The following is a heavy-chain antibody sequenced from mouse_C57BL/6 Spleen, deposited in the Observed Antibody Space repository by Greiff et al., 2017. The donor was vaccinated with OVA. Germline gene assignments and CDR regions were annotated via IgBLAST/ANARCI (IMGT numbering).Heavy chain of an antibody. CDR1: GYAFSSSW. J-gene: IGHJ4*01. CDR3: ARGGDYYGTGAMDY. D-gene: IGHD1-1*01. Sequence: VHLVESGPELVKPGASVKISCKASGYAFSSSWMNWVKQRPGKGLEWIGRIYPGDGDTNYNGKFKGKATLTADKSSSTAYMQLSSLTSEDSAVYFCARGGDYYGTGAMDYWGQGTSVTVSS. V-gene: IGHV1-82*01. CDR2: IYPGDGDT.